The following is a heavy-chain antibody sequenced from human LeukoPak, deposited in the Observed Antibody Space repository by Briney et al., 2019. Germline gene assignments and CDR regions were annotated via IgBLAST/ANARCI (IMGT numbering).Heavy chain of an antibody. D-gene: IGHD1-26*01. V-gene: IGHV1-69*05. J-gene: IGHJ6*03. CDR3: ARGTTGSAGYYYYMDV. CDR1: GGTFSSYA. CDR2: IIPIFGTA. Sequence: ASVKLSCKASGGTFSSYAISWVRQAPGQGLEWMGGIIPIFGTANYAQKFQGRVTITTDESTSTAYMELSSLRSEDTAVYYCARGTTGSAGYYYYMDVWGKGTTVTDSS.